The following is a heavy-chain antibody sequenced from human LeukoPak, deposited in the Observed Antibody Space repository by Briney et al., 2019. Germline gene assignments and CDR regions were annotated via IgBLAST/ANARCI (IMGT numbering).Heavy chain of an antibody. V-gene: IGHV3-48*03. CDR1: GFSFSTYE. CDR2: ISSSGSIV. D-gene: IGHD6-19*01. CDR3: SLLAVASPQDY. Sequence: PGGSLRLSCAASGFSFSTYEMHWVRQAPGKGLEWVSDISSSGSIVYYADSVKGRFTTSRDNANNYLYLQMHSPRAEDTAVYYCSLLAVASPQDYWGQGTLVTVSS. J-gene: IGHJ4*02.